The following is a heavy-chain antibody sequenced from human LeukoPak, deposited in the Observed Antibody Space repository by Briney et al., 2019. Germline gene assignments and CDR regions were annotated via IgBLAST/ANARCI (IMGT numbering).Heavy chain of an antibody. J-gene: IGHJ4*02. V-gene: IGHV4-30-4*01. CDR1: GGSISSGDYY. CDR2: IYYSGST. CDR3: ASRASSGWFWGY. Sequence: SETLSLTCTVSGGSISSGDYYWSWIRQPPGKGLEWIGYIYYSGSTYYNPSLKSRVTISVDTSKNQFSLKLSSVTAADTAVYYCASRASSGWFWGYWGQGTLVTVSS. D-gene: IGHD6-19*01.